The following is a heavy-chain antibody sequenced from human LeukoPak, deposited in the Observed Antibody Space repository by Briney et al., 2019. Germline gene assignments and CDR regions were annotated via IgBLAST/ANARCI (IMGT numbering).Heavy chain of an antibody. CDR1: GYTFTSYD. CDR2: ISAYNGNT. CDR3: ARDQIQRGYSGYDSTYDY. V-gene: IGHV1-18*01. J-gene: IGHJ4*02. D-gene: IGHD5-12*01. Sequence: ASVKVSCKASGYTFTSYDISWVRQAPGQGLEWMGWISAYNGNTNYAQKLQGRVTMTTDTSTSTAYMELRSLRSDDTAVYYCARDQIQRGYSGYDSTYDYWGQGTLVTVSS.